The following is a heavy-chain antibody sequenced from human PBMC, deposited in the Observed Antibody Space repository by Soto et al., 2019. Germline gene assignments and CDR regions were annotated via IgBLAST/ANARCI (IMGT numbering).Heavy chain of an antibody. CDR2: IYPGDSDT. CDR3: ARHCSSTSCRGVYYYYGMDV. Sequence: GESLKISCLGSGYKVSTWHNFTSYWIAWVRQMPGEGLEWMGIIYPGDSDTRYSPSFQGQVTISADKSINSVYLQWSSLKASDTAMYYCARHCSSTSCRGVYYYYGMDVWGQGTTVTVSS. J-gene: IGHJ6*02. V-gene: IGHV5-51*01. CDR1: GYKVSTWHNFTSYW. D-gene: IGHD2-2*01.